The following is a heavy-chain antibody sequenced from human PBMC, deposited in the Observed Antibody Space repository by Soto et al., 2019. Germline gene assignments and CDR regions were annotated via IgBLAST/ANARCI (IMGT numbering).Heavy chain of an antibody. D-gene: IGHD3-10*01. CDR3: ARERITMVRGVIRKGYYYYGKEV. Sequence: PSETLSLTCTVSGGSISSGDYYWSWIRQPPGKGLEWIGYIYYSGSTYYNPSLKSRVTISVDTSKNQFSLKLSSVTAADTAVYYCARERITMVRGVIRKGYYYYGKEVWVQGRTVTV. CDR2: IYYSGST. V-gene: IGHV4-30-4*01. J-gene: IGHJ6*02. CDR1: GGSISSGDYY.